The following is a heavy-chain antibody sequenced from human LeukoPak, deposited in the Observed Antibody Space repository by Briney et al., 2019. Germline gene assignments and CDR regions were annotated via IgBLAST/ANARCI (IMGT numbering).Heavy chain of an antibody. CDR1: GGTFSSYA. Sequence: SVKVSCKASGGTFSSYAISWVRQAPGQGLEWMGGIIPIFGTANYAQKFQDRVTITADKSTSTAYMELSSLRSEDTAVYYCARSSYCSSTSCYAGRDWFDPWGQGTLVTVSS. V-gene: IGHV1-69*06. CDR2: IIPIFGTA. D-gene: IGHD2-2*01. CDR3: ARSSYCSSTSCYAGRDWFDP. J-gene: IGHJ5*02.